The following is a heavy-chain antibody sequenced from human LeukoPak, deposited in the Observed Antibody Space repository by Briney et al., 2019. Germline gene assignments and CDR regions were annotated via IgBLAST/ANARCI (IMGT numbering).Heavy chain of an antibody. Sequence: ASVKVSCKASGGTFSSYAISWVRQAPGQGLEWMGGIIPIFGTANYAQKFQGRVTITADESTSTAYMELSSLRSEDTAVYYCARESAYSTRWRRFDYWGQGTLVTVSS. V-gene: IGHV1-69*13. D-gene: IGHD6-13*01. J-gene: IGHJ4*02. CDR3: ARESAYSTRWRRFDY. CDR2: IIPIFGTA. CDR1: GGTFSSYA.